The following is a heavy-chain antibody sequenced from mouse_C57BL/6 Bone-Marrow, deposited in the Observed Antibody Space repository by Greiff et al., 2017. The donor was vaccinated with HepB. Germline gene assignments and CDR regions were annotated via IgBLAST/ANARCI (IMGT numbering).Heavy chain of an antibody. CDR1: GYTFTDYY. D-gene: IGHD1-1*01. J-gene: IGHJ4*01. CDR3: ARFRYYYGSSPHYYAMDY. Sequence: EVQLQQSGPELVKPGASVKISCKASGYTFTDYYMNWVKQSHGKSLEWIGDINPNNGGTSYNQKFKGKATLTVDKSSSTAYMELRSLTSEDSAVYYCARFRYYYGSSPHYYAMDYWGQGTSVTVSS. CDR2: INPNNGGT. V-gene: IGHV1-26*01.